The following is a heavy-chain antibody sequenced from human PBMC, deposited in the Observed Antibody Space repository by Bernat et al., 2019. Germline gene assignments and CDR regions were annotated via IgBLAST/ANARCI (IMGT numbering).Heavy chain of an antibody. D-gene: IGHD6-6*01. CDR1: GFTFGDYA. J-gene: IGHJ4*02. CDR2: IRSKAYGGTT. CDR3: TREGGAARPVDGKTDY. Sequence: EVQLVESGGGLVQPGRSLRLSCTASGFTFGDYAMSWFRQAPGKGLEWVGFIRSKAYGGTTEYAASVNGRFTISRDDSKSIAYLQMNSLKTEDTAVYYCTREGGAARPVDGKTDYWGQGTLVTVSS. V-gene: IGHV3-49*03.